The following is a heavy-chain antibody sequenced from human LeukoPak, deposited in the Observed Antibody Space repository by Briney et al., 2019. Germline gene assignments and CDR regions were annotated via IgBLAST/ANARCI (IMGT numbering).Heavy chain of an antibody. J-gene: IGHJ4*02. V-gene: IGHV1-18*01. CDR2: ISGYNGNT. CDR3: SRDQAGIPGAQITY. CDR1: GSSSSIAI. D-gene: IGHD3-10*01. Sequence: ASVKVSSKALGSSSSIAIGSSGREAPGQGLQWMGWISGYNGNTNYAQQFQGRVTMTTDTSTSTAYMELRSPTSDDTVVYYCSRDQAGIPGAQITYCSQGTLVTVSS.